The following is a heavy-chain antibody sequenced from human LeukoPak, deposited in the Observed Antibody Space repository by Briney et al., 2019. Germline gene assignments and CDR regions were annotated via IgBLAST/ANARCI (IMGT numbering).Heavy chain of an antibody. J-gene: IGHJ3*02. D-gene: IGHD2-2*01. CDR1: GFTFSRYT. CDR2: ISSSGSTK. CDR3: ARDFYGQHPGAFDI. V-gene: IGHV3-48*04. Sequence: GGSLRLSCAGSGFTFSRYTMNWVRQAPGKGLEWVSYISSSGSTKYYADSVKGRFTISRDNAKNSLYLQMNSLRAEDTAVYYCARDFYGQHPGAFDIWGQGTMVTVSS.